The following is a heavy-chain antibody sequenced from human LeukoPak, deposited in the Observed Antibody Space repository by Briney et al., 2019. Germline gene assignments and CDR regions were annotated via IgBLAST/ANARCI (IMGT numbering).Heavy chain of an antibody. J-gene: IGHJ4*02. V-gene: IGHV3-66*01. D-gene: IGHD5-18*01. CDR3: VRDGEYSYGAEGFDS. CDR1: GFTVSSNY. Sequence: GGSLRLSCAASGFTVSSNYMSWVHQAPGKGLEWVSVIYSGGSTYYADSMKGRFTISRDNSKNTLYLQMNSLRAEDTAVYFCVRDGEYSYGAEGFDSWGQGTLVTVSS. CDR2: IYSGGST.